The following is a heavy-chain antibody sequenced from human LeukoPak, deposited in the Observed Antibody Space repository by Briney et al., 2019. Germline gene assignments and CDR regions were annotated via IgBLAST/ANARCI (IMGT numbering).Heavy chain of an antibody. CDR3: ARYADGSKSFYRTFDY. CDR2: IKHDGSEN. Sequence: GGSLRLSCAASGFTFSSYWVSWVRQAPGKGLEWVANIKHDGSENHYVDSVKGRFTISRDNAKNSLYLQMDSLRAEDTAVYYCARYADGSKSFYRTFDYWGQGTLVTVSS. V-gene: IGHV3-7*05. J-gene: IGHJ4*02. D-gene: IGHD3-10*01. CDR1: GFTFSSYW.